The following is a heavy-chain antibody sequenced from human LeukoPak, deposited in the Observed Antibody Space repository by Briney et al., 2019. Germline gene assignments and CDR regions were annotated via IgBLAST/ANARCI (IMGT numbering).Heavy chain of an antibody. J-gene: IGHJ5*02. V-gene: IGHV5-51*01. CDR2: IYPGDSDT. Sequence: GESLKISCKGSGYRFTSYWIGWVRQMPGKGMEWMGIIYPGDSDTRYSPSFQGQVPISADKSISTAYLQWSSLKASDTAMYYCARRGCSSTSCYHWFDPWGQGTLVTVSS. CDR1: GYRFTSYW. CDR3: ARRGCSSTSCYHWFDP. D-gene: IGHD2-2*01.